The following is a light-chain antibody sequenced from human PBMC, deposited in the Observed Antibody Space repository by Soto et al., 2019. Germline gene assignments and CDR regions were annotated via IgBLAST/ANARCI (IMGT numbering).Light chain of an antibody. J-gene: IGKJ1*01. CDR3: QQYGSSGT. CDR1: QSVSNNY. V-gene: IGKV3-20*01. CDR2: GAS. Sequence: XILLTQAPCTLSLSPGERSTLSCRSSQSVSNNYLAWYQQKPGQPNRILIYGASNRATGITDRFSGSGSGTDFTLTISRLEPEDFAVYYCQQYGSSGTFGQVTKVDIK.